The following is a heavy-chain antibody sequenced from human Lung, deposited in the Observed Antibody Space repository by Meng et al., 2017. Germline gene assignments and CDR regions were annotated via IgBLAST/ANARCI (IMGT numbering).Heavy chain of an antibody. CDR2: INHSGST. D-gene: IGHD4-11*01. CDR1: GGSFSDYY. Sequence: QVPRPEWCARLLKPSEALSLTCVASGGSFSDYYWSWIRQPPGKGLEWIGEINHSGSTNYNPSLESRATISVDTSQNNLSLKLSSVTAADSAVYYCARGPTTMAHDFDYWGQGTLVTVSS. J-gene: IGHJ4*02. CDR3: ARGPTTMAHDFDY. V-gene: IGHV4-34*01.